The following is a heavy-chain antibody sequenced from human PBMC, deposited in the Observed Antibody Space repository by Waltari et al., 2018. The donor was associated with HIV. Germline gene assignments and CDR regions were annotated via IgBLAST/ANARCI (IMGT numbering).Heavy chain of an antibody. CDR2: ISYSGST. CDR1: GGSISSYY. V-gene: IGHV4-59*08. CDR3: ARHGGYSSPLGY. Sequence: QVQLQESGPGLVNPSETLSLTCTVSGGSISSYYWSWIRQPPGKGLEWIGYISYSGSTNYNPSLKSRVTISVDTSKNQFSLKLSSVTAADTAVYYCARHGGYSSPLGYWGQGTLVTVSS. J-gene: IGHJ4*02. D-gene: IGHD6-13*01.